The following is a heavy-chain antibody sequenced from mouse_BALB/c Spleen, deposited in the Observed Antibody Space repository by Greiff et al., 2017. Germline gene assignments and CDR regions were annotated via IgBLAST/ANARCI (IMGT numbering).Heavy chain of an antibody. D-gene: IGHD2-3*01. CDR3: ARGWDGYSSWFAY. CDR2: INPYNDGT. J-gene: IGHJ3*01. CDR1: GYTFTSYV. Sequence: EVQLQQSGPELVKPGASVKMSCKASGYTFTSYVMHWVKQKPGQGLEWIGYINPYNDGTKYNEKFKGKATLTSDKSSSTAYMELSSLTSEDSAVYYCARGWDGYSSWFAYWGQGTLVTVSA. V-gene: IGHV1-14*01.